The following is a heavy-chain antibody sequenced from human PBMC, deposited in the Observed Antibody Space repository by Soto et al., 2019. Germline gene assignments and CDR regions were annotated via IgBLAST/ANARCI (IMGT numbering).Heavy chain of an antibody. CDR3: AKDPRGYSYGYLVDY. CDR1: VSTFISYA. V-gene: IGHV3-23*01. J-gene: IGHJ4*02. CDR2: ISGSGGST. D-gene: IGHD5-18*01. Sequence: GWFLRLSCASSVSTFISYAMSWVRQAPGKGLEWVSAISGSGGSTYYADSVKGRFTISRDNSKNTLYLQMNSLRAEDTAVYYCAKDPRGYSYGYLVDYWGQGTLVTVSS.